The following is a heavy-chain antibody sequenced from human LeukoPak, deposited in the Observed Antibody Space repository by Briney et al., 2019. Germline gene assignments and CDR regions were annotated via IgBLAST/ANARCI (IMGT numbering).Heavy chain of an antibody. Sequence: PSETLSLTCTVSGGSISSYYWSWIRQPPGKGLEWIGYIYYSGSTNYNPSLKSRVTISVDTSKNQFSLKLSSVTAADTAVYYCARAQSKVVVAATHFDYRGQGTLVTVSS. J-gene: IGHJ4*02. CDR3: ARAQSKVVVAATHFDY. CDR2: IYYSGST. CDR1: GGSISSYY. V-gene: IGHV4-59*01. D-gene: IGHD2-15*01.